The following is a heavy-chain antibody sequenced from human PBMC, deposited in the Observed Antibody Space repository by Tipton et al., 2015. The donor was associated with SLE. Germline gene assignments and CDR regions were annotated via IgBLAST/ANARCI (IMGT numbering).Heavy chain of an antibody. J-gene: IGHJ4*02. CDR2: TYYRSRWYR. CDR1: GDSISSNSAA. D-gene: IGHD6-13*01. Sequence: PGLVKPSQTLSLTCAISGDSISSNSAAWNWIRQSPSRGLEWQGRTYYRSRWYRDYAVSVKSRISIDADTSKNQISLQLNSVTPEDTAVYYCTRDSSISTGGDYFDYWGQGTLVTVSS. V-gene: IGHV6-1*01. CDR3: TRDSSISTGGDYFDY.